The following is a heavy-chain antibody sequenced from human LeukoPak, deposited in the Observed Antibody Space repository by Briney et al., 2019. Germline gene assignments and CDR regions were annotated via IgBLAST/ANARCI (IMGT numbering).Heavy chain of an antibody. CDR3: ARARITIFGVAHDAFDI. V-gene: IGHV1-2*02. CDR1: GYTFTGYY. Sequence: ASVKVSCKASGYTFTGYYMHWVRQAPGQGLEWMGWINPNSGGTNYAQKFQGRVTMTRDTSISTAYMELSSLRSEDTAVYYCARARITIFGVAHDAFDIWGQGTMVTVSS. D-gene: IGHD3-3*01. J-gene: IGHJ3*02. CDR2: INPNSGGT.